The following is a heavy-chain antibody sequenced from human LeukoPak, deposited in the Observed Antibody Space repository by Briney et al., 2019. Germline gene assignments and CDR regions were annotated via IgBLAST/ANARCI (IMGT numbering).Heavy chain of an antibody. D-gene: IGHD2-2*01. J-gene: IGHJ6*04. CDR2: ISYDGSNK. CDR1: GFTFSSYG. Sequence: GGSLRLSCAASGFTFSSYGMHWVRQAPGEGLEWVAVISYDGSNKYYADSVKGRFTISRDNSKNTLYLQMNSLRAEDTAVYYCAKDRVYCSSTSCYDGSYYYYYGMNVWGKGTTVTVSS. CDR3: AKDRVYCSSTSCYDGSYYYYYGMNV. V-gene: IGHV3-30*18.